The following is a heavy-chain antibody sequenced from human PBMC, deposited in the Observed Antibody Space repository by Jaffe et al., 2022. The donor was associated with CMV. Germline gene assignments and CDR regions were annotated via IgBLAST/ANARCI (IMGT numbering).Heavy chain of an antibody. CDR1: GFTFSSYS. CDR2: ISSSSSYI. Sequence: EVQLVESGGGLVKPGGSLRLSCAASGFTFSSYSMNWVRQAPGKGLEWVSSISSSSSYIYYADSVKGRFTISRDNAKNSLYLQMNSLRAEDTAVYYCARGHPWGYSDAFDIWGQGTMVTVSS. CDR3: ARGHPWGYSDAFDI. V-gene: IGHV3-21*01. D-gene: IGHD3-16*01. J-gene: IGHJ3*02.